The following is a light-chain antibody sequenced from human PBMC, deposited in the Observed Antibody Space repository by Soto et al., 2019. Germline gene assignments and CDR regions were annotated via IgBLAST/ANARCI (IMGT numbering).Light chain of an antibody. CDR3: LLSYGGAQV. J-gene: IGLJ3*02. CDR2: STT. CDR1: TGAVTSGYY. Sequence: QAVVTQEPSLTVSPGGTVTLTCASSTGAVTSGYYPNWFQQKPGQAPRPLIYSTTNKHSWTPARFPGSLLGGKAALTLSGVQPEDEAEYYCLLSYGGAQVFGGGTKLTVL. V-gene: IGLV7-43*01.